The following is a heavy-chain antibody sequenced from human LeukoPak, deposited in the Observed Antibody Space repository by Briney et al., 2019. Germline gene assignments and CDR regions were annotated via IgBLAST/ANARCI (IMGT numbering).Heavy chain of an antibody. V-gene: IGHV6-1*01. J-gene: IGHJ4*02. CDR2: TYYRSKWYN. Sequence: SQTLSLTCAISGDSASSNNAAWSWIRQSPSRGLEWLGRTYYRSKWYNDYAVSVKSRVTINPDTSKNQFSLQLNSVSPEDTAVYYCARVVAGLGYFDYWGQGTLVTVSS. D-gene: IGHD3/OR15-3a*01. CDR1: GDSASSNNAA. CDR3: ARVVAGLGYFDY.